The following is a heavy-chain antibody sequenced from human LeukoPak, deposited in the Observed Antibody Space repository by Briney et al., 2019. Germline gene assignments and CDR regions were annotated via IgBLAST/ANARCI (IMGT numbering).Heavy chain of an antibody. CDR1: GFTFSSYS. J-gene: IGHJ4*02. V-gene: IGHV3-48*01. CDR2: ISSSSSTI. CDR3: ARDSSSGFDY. Sequence: GGSLRLSCAASGFTFSSYSMNWVRQAPGKGLEWVSYISSSSSTIYYADFVKGRFTISRDNAKNSLYLQMNSLRAEDTAVYYCARDSSSGFDYWGQGTLVTVSS. D-gene: IGHD6-19*01.